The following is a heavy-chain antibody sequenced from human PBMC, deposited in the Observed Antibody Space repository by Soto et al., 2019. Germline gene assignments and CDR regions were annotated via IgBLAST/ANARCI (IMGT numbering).Heavy chain of an antibody. CDR2: ISGSGGST. Sequence: GGSLSLSCAASGFTFSSYAMSWVRQAPEKGLEWVSAISGSGGSTYYADSVKGRFTISKDNSKNTLYLQLNSLRAEDTAVYYCAKVHSRSWFYYFGYWGQGTLVTVS. J-gene: IGHJ4*02. V-gene: IGHV3-23*01. CDR1: GFTFSSYA. D-gene: IGHD6-13*01. CDR3: AKVHSRSWFYYFGY.